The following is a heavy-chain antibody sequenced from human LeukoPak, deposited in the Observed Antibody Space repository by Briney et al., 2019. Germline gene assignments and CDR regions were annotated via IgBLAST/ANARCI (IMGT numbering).Heavy chain of an antibody. CDR1: GFTFSSYA. CDR3: AKGTYSSGWYSFDY. CDR2: ISGSGGST. D-gene: IGHD6-19*01. J-gene: IGHJ4*02. Sequence: PPGWSLRLSCAASGFTFSSYAMSSVRQAPGKGLEWVSAISGSGGSTYYADSVKGRFTISRDNSKNTLYLQMNSLRAEDTAVYYCAKGTYSSGWYSFDYWGQGTLVTVSS. V-gene: IGHV3-23*01.